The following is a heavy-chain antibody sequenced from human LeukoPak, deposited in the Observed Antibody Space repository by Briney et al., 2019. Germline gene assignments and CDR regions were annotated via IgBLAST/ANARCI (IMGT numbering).Heavy chain of an antibody. D-gene: IGHD3-10*01. J-gene: IGHJ5*02. CDR1: GGSISSYY. CDR2: IYDSGST. Sequence: SETLSLTCTVSGGSISSYYWSWIRQPPGKGLGWIGYIYDSGSTNYNPSLKSRVTISVDTSKNQFSLKVRSVTAADTAVYYCARFLWFGGPFDPWGQGTLVTVSS. CDR3: ARFLWFGGPFDP. V-gene: IGHV4-59*12.